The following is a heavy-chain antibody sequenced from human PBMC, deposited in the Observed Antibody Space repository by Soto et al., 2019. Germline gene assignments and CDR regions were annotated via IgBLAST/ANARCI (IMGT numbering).Heavy chain of an antibody. CDR1: GFTFDYYA. Sequence: PGGSLRLSCAACGFTFDYYAMHWVRKDPGKDLEWVSLISWDGGSTYYADSVKGRFTISRDNSKNSLYLQMNSLRAEDTALYYCAKXIVGYCSGGSCPTGMDVWGQGTTVTVSS. CDR3: AKXIVGYCSGGSCPTGMDV. V-gene: IGHV3-43D*04. D-gene: IGHD2-15*01. J-gene: IGHJ6*02. CDR2: ISWDGGST.